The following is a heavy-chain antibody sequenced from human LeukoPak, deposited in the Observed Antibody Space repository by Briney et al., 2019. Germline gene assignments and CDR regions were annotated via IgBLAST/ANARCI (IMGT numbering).Heavy chain of an antibody. J-gene: IGHJ5*02. D-gene: IGHD6-13*01. CDR3: ARGHSSSWYSWFDP. V-gene: IGHV1-69*05. CDR2: IIPIFGTA. Sequence: PVKVSCKASGGTFSSYAISWVRQAPGQGLEWMGGIIPIFGTANYAQKFQSRVTITTDESTSTAYMELSSLRSEDTAVYYCARGHSSSWYSWFDPWGQGTLVTVSS. CDR1: GGTFSSYA.